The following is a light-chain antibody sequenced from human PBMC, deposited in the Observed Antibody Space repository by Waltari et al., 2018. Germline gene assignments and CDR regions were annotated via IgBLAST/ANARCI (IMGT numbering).Light chain of an antibody. J-gene: IGLJ2*01. V-gene: IGLV2-23*02. CDR3: SSYAGSSKGV. CDR1: TSDVANYKR. Sequence: QSALTQPASVSGSPGPSITISCTGTTSDVANYKRVLWSQQHPGKAPKLMIYAVSKRPSGVSDRFSGSKSGDMASLTISGLQPEDEAEYFCSSYAGSSKGVFGGGTKVTVL. CDR2: AVS.